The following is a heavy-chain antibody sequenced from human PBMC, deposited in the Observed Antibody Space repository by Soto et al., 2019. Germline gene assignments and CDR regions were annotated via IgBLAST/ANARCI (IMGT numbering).Heavy chain of an antibody. CDR1: GYTFTGYY. CDR3: ARGPDIVVVVAATHFDY. Sequence: PSVKVSCKASGYTFTGYYMHWVRQAPGQGLEWMGWINPKSGGTNYAQKFQGWVTMTRDTSISTAYMELSRLRSDDTAVYYCARGPDIVVVVAATHFDYWGQGTLVTVSS. CDR2: INPKSGGT. J-gene: IGHJ4*02. D-gene: IGHD2-15*01. V-gene: IGHV1-2*04.